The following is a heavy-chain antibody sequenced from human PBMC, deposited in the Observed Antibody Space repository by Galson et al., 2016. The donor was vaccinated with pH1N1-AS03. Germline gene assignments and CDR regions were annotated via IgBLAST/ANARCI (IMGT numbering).Heavy chain of an antibody. V-gene: IGHV1-8*01. CDR2: MTPNNGNT. J-gene: IGHJ4*02. D-gene: IGHD3-16*01. CDR1: GYTFTTYD. CDR3: ARSFLGETDD. Sequence: SVKVSCKASGYTFTTYDINWVRQAAGQGLEWMGWMTPNNGNTGYAQRFQGRVTMTRNTSISTAYMELSGLQCEDTAVYYCARSFLGETDDWGQGTLVIVSS.